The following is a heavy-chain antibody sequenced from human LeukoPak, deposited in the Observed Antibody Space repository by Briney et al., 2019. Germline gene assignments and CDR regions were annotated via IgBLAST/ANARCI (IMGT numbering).Heavy chain of an antibody. Sequence: GGSLRLSCAASGFTFSSYWMHWVRQAPGKGLVWVSRINSDGSSTSYADSVKGRFTISRDNAKNTLYLQMNSLRAEDTAVYYCPRARGNPPRNFDYWGQGTLVTVSS. CDR2: INSDGSST. D-gene: IGHD4-23*01. V-gene: IGHV3-74*01. CDR1: GFTFSSYW. J-gene: IGHJ4*02. CDR3: PRARGNPPRNFDY.